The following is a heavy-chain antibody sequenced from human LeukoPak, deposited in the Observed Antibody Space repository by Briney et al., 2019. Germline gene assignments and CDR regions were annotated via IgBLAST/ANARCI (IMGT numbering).Heavy chain of an antibody. V-gene: IGHV4-30-4*01. Sequence: SQTLSLTCTVSGGSISSGDYYWSWIRQPPGKGLEWIGYIYYSGSTHYNPSPKSRVTISVDTSKNQSSLKLSSVTAADTAVYYCARARNPHSGYECFDYWGQGTLVTVSS. CDR3: ARARNPHSGYECFDY. CDR2: IYYSGST. CDR1: GGSISSGDYY. D-gene: IGHD5-12*01. J-gene: IGHJ4*02.